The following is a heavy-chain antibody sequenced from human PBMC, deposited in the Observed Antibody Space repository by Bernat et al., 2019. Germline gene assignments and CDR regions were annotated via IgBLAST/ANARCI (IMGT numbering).Heavy chain of an antibody. CDR2: ISSSSSYI. Sequence: EVQLVESGGGPVKPGGSLRLSCAASGFTFSSYSMNWVRQAPGKGLEWVSSISSSSSYIYYADSVKGRFTITRDNAKNSLYLQMNSLRAEDTAVYYCARIRGGDFDYWGQGTLVTVSS. J-gene: IGHJ4*02. V-gene: IGHV3-21*01. D-gene: IGHD3-16*01. CDR1: GFTFSSYS. CDR3: ARIRGGDFDY.